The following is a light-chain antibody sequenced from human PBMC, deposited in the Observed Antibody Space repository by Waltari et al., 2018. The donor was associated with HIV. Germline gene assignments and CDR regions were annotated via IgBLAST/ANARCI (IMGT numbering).Light chain of an antibody. V-gene: IGLV2-23*02. CDR1: SSNIGTYNL. CDR2: DVS. J-gene: IGLJ3*02. Sequence: QSALTQPASVSGSPGQSITISCTGPSSNIGTYNLVSWHQQHPGKAPKTLIYDVSQRPSGVSNRFSGSKSGNTASLTISGLQAEDEADYYCCSYAGSSTLVFGGGTKVTVL. CDR3: CSYAGSSTLV.